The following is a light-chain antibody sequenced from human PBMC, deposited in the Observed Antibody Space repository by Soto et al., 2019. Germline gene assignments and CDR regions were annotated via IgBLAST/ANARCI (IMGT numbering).Light chain of an antibody. CDR3: NSHTSGDFRV. Sequence: QSVLTQPPSVSGAPGQRVSISCTGSTSNIGAPYDVHWYQHLPGTAPKLLIYGDNNRPSGVPDRFSGSKSGYTASLTISGLQAEDEADYYCNSHTSGDFRVFGTGTKLTVL. V-gene: IGLV1-40*01. CDR2: GDN. J-gene: IGLJ1*01. CDR1: TSNIGAPYD.